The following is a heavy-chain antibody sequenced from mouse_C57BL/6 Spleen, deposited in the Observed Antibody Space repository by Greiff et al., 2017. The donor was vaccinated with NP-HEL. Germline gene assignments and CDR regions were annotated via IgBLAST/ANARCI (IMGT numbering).Heavy chain of an antibody. CDR2: INYDGSST. J-gene: IGHJ2*01. CDR3: ARDRSPYGNYIDY. CDR1: GFTFSDYY. Sequence: EVKLMESEGGLVQPGSSMKLSCTASGFTFSDYYMAWVRQVPEKGLEWVANINYDGSSTYYLDSLKSRFIISRDNAKNILYLQMSSLKSEDTATYYCARDRSPYGNYIDYWGQGTTLTVSS. V-gene: IGHV5-16*01. D-gene: IGHD2-1*01.